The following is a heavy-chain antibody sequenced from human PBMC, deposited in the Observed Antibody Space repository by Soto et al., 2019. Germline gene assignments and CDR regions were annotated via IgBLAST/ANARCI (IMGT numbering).Heavy chain of an antibody. CDR1: GFTFSSYG. CDR2: ISYDGSNK. Sequence: GGSLRLSCAASGFTFSSYGMHWVRQAPGKGLEWVAVISYDGSNKYYADSVKGRFTISRDNSKNTLYLQMNSLRAEDTAVYYCATVDMASIGRDRAFDIWGQGTMVTVS. CDR3: ATVDMASIGRDRAFDI. J-gene: IGHJ3*02. D-gene: IGHD2-15*01. V-gene: IGHV3-30*03.